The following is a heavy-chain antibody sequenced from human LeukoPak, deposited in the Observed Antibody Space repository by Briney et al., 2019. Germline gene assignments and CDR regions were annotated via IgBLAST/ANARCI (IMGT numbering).Heavy chain of an antibody. Sequence: PSETLSLTCAVYGGSFSGYYWSWIRQPPGKGLEWIGEIYHSGSTNYNPSLKSRVTISVDKSKNQFSLKLSSVTAADTAVYYCALYYYDSSGYHHFDYWGQGTLVTVSS. CDR2: IYHSGST. V-gene: IGHV4-34*01. J-gene: IGHJ4*02. CDR1: GGSFSGYY. CDR3: ALYYYDSSGYHHFDY. D-gene: IGHD3-22*01.